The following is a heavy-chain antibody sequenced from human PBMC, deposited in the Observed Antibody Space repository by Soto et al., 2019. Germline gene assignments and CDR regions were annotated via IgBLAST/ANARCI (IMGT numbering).Heavy chain of an antibody. CDR1: GYSFTDYK. CDR3: ATWVDYGDFEGFDF. CDR2: VDPTGGGS. D-gene: IGHD4-17*01. J-gene: IGHJ4*02. Sequence: QGQLLQSGAEVKKPGASVKVSCKTSGYSFTDYKLHWVRQAPGQGPEWMGWVDPTGGGSNSAQKFQGSVTMTWDTSITTAYLDLTRLTTNDTATYFCATWVDYGDFEGFDFWGQGTLVTVSS. V-gene: IGHV1-2*04.